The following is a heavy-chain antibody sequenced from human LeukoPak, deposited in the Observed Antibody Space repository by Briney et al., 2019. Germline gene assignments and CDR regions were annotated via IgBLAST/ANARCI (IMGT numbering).Heavy chain of an antibody. V-gene: IGHV1-3*01. CDR3: ARSALGSYPFDY. J-gene: IGHJ4*02. D-gene: IGHD3-16*02. CDR2: INADNAIT. Sequence: ASVKVSCKASGYTFTAYAIHWVRQAPGQRLGWMAWINADNAITKYSQKFQGRVTIARDTSASTAYMELSSLRSEDMAVYYCARSALGSYPFDYWGQGTLVTVSS. CDR1: GYTFTAYA.